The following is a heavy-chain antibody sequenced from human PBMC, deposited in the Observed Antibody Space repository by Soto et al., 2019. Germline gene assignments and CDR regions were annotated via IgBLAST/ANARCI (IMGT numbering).Heavy chain of an antibody. V-gene: IGHV4-34*01. D-gene: IGHD1-1*01. CDR3: ARVERGTATTVVDAFDI. CDR1: GGSVNSGNYY. J-gene: IGHJ3*02. Sequence: QVQLQQWGAGLLKPSETLSLTCAVYGGSVNSGNYYWSWIRQPPGKGLEWIGEMSHSGGTHFNPSLKSRVTISVDTSKNQFSLKMRSVTDAATALYYCARVERGTATTVVDAFDIWGPGTLVTVSS. CDR2: MSHSGGT.